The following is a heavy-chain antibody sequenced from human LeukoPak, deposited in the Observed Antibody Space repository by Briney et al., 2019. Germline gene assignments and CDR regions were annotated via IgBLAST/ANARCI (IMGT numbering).Heavy chain of an antibody. CDR3: AKGSKAAAGSRPYNWFDP. Sequence: PGGSLRLSCAASRFTFTNHGMSWVRQAPGKGLECVSTVWGDGASTWYADSVRGRFTISRDNSKNTLFLQMNSLRVEDTAVYYCAKGSKAAAGSRPYNWFDPWGQGTLVTVSS. CDR2: VWGDGAST. CDR1: RFTFTNHG. V-gene: IGHV3-23*01. D-gene: IGHD6-13*01. J-gene: IGHJ5*02.